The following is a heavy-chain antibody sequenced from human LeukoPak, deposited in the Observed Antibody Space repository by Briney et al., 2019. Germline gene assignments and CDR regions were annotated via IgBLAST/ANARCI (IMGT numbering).Heavy chain of an antibody. CDR1: GGSISSGGYY. CDR2: IYHSGST. Sequence: PSETLSLTCTVSGGSISSGGYYWSWIRQPPGKGLEWIGYIYHSGSTYYNPSLKSRVTISVDRSKNQFSLKLSSVTAADTAVYYCARGSVGMATITLFDYWGQGTLVTVSS. CDR3: ARGSVGMATITLFDY. V-gene: IGHV4-30-2*01. J-gene: IGHJ4*02. D-gene: IGHD5-24*01.